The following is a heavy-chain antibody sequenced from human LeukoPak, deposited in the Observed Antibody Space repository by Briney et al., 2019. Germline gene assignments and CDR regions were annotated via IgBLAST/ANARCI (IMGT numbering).Heavy chain of an antibody. V-gene: IGHV3-33*08. D-gene: IGHD3-22*01. CDR1: GFTFSSYG. J-gene: IGHJ4*02. CDR2: IWYDGSNK. Sequence: PGGSLRLSCAASGFTFSSYGMHWVRQAPGQGLEWVAVIWYDGSNKYYADSVKGRFTISRDNSKNTLYLQMNSLRAEDTAVYYCARGSPPNYYDSSGYRVVFDYWGQGTLVTVSS. CDR3: ARGSPPNYYDSSGYRVVFDY.